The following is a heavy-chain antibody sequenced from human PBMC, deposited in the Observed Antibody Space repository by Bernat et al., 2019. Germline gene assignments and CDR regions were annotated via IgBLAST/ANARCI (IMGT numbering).Heavy chain of an antibody. D-gene: IGHD1-1*01. CDR1: GFTFSSYA. V-gene: IGHV3-30-3*01. CDR2: ISHDGTKK. J-gene: IGHJ4*02. Sequence: QVQLVESGGGVVQPGRSLRLSCAASGFTFSSYARHWVRQAPGKGLEWVAIISHDGTKKYYAYSVRGRFTISRDNPKTRLYLQMNSLRAEDTALYYCARGQPTHWNFDYWGQGTLVTVSS. CDR3: ARGQPTHWNFDY.